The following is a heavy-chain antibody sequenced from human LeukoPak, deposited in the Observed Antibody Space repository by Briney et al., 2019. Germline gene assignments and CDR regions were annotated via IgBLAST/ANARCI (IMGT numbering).Heavy chain of an antibody. CDR3: ARLLWRG. D-gene: IGHD3-10*01. J-gene: IGHJ4*02. Sequence: PGGSLRLSCAASGFTFSSYWTSWVRQAPGKGLEWVANIKQDGSEKYYVDSVKGRFTISRDNAKNSLYLQMNSLRAEGTAVYYCARLLWRGWGQGTLVTVSS. CDR1: GFTFSSYW. CDR2: IKQDGSEK. V-gene: IGHV3-7*01.